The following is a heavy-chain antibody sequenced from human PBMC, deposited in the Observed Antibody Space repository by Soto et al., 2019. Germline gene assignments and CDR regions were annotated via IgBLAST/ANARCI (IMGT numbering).Heavy chain of an antibody. V-gene: IGHV3-72*01. CDR1: GFTFSDHY. CDR2: IRNKANSYTT. CDR3: ARNSGKGAYFDY. D-gene: IGHD1-26*01. Sequence: EVQLVESGGGLAQPGGSQRLSCAASGFTFSDHYMDWVRQAPGKGLEWVGRIRNKANSYTTDYAASVKGRFTNSRHDSKDSLYLQMNSLKTEDTAIYYCARNSGKGAYFDYWGHGTLATVSS. J-gene: IGHJ4*01.